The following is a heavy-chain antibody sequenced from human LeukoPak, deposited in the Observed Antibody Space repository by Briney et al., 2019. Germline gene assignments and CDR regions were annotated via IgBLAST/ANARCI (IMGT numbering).Heavy chain of an antibody. V-gene: IGHV3-23*01. CDR3: AKTYYYDSSGYYPLGGDAFDI. CDR2: ISGSGGST. Sequence: GGSLRLSCAASGFTLSSYAMSWVRQAPGKGLEWVSAISGSGGSTYYADSVKGRFTISRDNSKNTLYLQMNSLRAEDTAVYYCAKTYYYDSSGYYPLGGDAFDIWGQGAMVTVSS. D-gene: IGHD3-22*01. J-gene: IGHJ3*02. CDR1: GFTLSSYA.